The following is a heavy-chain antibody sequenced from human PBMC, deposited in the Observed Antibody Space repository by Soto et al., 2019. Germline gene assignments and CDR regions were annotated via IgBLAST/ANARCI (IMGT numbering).Heavy chain of an antibody. Sequence: SETLSLTCTVYGGSISGSSYYWGWIRQPPGKGLEWIGSIFYSGSAYYNPSLKSRVTISVDTSKDQFSLNVTSVTAADTAVYYCARHSGNYYDSNGYLSYWGQGTLVTVSS. D-gene: IGHD3-22*01. CDR3: ARHSGNYYDSNGYLSY. CDR1: GGSISGSSYY. J-gene: IGHJ4*02. V-gene: IGHV4-39*01. CDR2: IFYSGSA.